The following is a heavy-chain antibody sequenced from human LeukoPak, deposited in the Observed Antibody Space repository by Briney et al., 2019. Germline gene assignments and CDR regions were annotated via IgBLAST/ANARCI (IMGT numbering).Heavy chain of an antibody. CDR2: ISSSSSYI. D-gene: IGHD1-1*01. Sequence: PGGSLGLSCAASGFTFSSYSMNWVRQAPGRGLEWVSSISSSSSYIYYADSVKGRFTISRDNAKNSLYLQMNSLRAEDTAVYYCARDGTGSDAFDIWGQGTMVTVSS. J-gene: IGHJ3*02. CDR3: ARDGTGSDAFDI. V-gene: IGHV3-21*01. CDR1: GFTFSSYS.